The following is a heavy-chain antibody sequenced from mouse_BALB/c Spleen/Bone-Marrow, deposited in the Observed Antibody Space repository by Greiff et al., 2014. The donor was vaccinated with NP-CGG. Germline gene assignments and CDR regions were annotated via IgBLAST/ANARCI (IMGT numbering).Heavy chain of an antibody. V-gene: IGHV1-14*01. J-gene: IGHJ3*01. CDR3: ARRGYRYDGFAY. Sequence: EVQLVESGPELVKPGASVKMSCKASGYTFTSYVMHWVKQKPGQGLEWIGYINPYNDGTKYNEKFKGEATLTSDKSSSTAYMELSSLTSEDSAVYYCARRGYRYDGFAYWGQGTLVTVSA. CDR2: INPYNDGT. CDR1: GYTFTSYV. D-gene: IGHD2-14*01.